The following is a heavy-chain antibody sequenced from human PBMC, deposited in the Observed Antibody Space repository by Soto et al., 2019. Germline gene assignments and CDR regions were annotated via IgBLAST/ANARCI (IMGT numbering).Heavy chain of an antibody. Sequence: VASVKVSCKASGYTFTTYYMYWVRQAPGQGLEWMGIINPSGGSTSFAQKFQGRVTMTGDTSTSTVYMELISLTSEDTAVYYCARDVGMASRPYLDYWGQGTLVTVSS. J-gene: IGHJ4*02. CDR2: INPSGGST. CDR3: ARDVGMASRPYLDY. D-gene: IGHD6-6*01. V-gene: IGHV1-46*01. CDR1: GYTFTTYY.